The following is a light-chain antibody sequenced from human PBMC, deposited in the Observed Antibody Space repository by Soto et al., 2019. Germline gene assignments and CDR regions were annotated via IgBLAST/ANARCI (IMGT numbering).Light chain of an antibody. CDR1: SSDVGAYTY. CDR2: EVS. V-gene: IGLV2-14*01. CDR3: SSYTTSNTLV. J-gene: IGLJ2*01. Sequence: QSALTQPASVSGSPGQSITISCTGTSSDVGAYTYVSWYQQHPGIAPKLMIFEVSDRPSGVSNRFSGSKSGNTASLTISGLQAEDEADYYCSSYTTSNTLVFGGGTKVTVL.